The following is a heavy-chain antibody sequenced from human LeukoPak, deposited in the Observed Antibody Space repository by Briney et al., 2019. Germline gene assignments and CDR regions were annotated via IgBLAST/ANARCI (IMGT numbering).Heavy chain of an antibody. Sequence: PVKVSCKASGGTFSSYAISWVRQAPGQGLEWMGGIIPIFGTANYAQKFQGRVTITADESTSTAYMELSSLRSEDTAVYYCARDTGGGSHDAFDIWGQGTMVTVSS. J-gene: IGHJ3*02. D-gene: IGHD3-16*01. CDR2: IIPIFGTA. CDR1: GGTFSSYA. V-gene: IGHV1-69*13. CDR3: ARDTGGGSHDAFDI.